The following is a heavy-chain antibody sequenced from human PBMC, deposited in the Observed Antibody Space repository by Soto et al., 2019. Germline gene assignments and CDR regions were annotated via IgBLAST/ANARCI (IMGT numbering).Heavy chain of an antibody. J-gene: IGHJ6*02. CDR2: IIPIFGTA. V-gene: IGHV1-69*13. D-gene: IGHD3-22*01. Sequence: ASVKVSCKASGGTFSSYTISWVRQAPGQGLEWMGGIIPIFGTANYAQKFQGRVTITADESTSTAYMELSSLRSEDTAVYYCARGFDYYDSSGYYGAYYYYGMDVWGQGTTVTVSS. CDR1: GGTFSSYT. CDR3: ARGFDYYDSSGYYGAYYYYGMDV.